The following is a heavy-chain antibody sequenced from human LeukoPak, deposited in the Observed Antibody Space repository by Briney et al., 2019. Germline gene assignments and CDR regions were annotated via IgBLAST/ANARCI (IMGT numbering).Heavy chain of an antibody. J-gene: IGHJ6*03. CDR1: GFTFSSYS. V-gene: IGHV3-21*01. Sequence: GGSLRLSCAASGFTFSSYSMNWVRQAPGKGLEWVSSIISSSSYIYYADSVKGRFTISRDNAKNSLYLQMNSLRAEDTAVYYCARDGGLWFGELSYYYYYYMDVWGKGTRSPSP. D-gene: IGHD3-10*01. CDR2: IISSSSYI. CDR3: ARDGGLWFGELSYYYYYYMDV.